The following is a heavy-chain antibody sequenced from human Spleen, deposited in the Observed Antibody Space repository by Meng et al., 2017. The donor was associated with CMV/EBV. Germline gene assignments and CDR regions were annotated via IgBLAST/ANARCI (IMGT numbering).Heavy chain of an antibody. CDR1: GFIFSDYY. J-gene: IGHJ4*02. CDR2: ISSSGSAI. CDR3: ARDLGSLPDY. Sequence: GGSLRLSCAASGFIFSDYYMSWVRQAPGKGLEWVSSISSSGSAIHYVDSVKGRFTISRDNSKNTLYLQMNSLRAEDTAVYYCARDLGSLPDYWGQGTLVTVSS. V-gene: IGHV3-11*01. D-gene: IGHD7-27*01.